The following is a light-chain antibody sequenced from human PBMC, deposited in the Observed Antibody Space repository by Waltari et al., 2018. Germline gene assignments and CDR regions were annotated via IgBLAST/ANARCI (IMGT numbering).Light chain of an antibody. V-gene: IGLV2-23*02. CDR3: SSYAGSSKGV. CDR1: SSDVGNYKR. J-gene: IGLJ2*01. Sequence: QSAPTQPASVSGSPGQSITISCTGTSSDVGNYKRVSWYQQHPGKAPTLMIYAVSKRPSGVSDRFSGSKSGDMASLTISGLQPEDEAEYFCSSYAGSSKGVFGGGTKVTVL. CDR2: AVS.